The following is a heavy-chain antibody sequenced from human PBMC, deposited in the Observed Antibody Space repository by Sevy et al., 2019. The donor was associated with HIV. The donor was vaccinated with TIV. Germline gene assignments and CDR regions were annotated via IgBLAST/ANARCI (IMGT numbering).Heavy chain of an antibody. CDR3: AKTYYYDSSGYDNAEYFQH. J-gene: IGHJ1*01. Sequence: GGSLRLSCAASGFTFSSYAMSWVRQAPGKGLEWVSAISGSGGSTYYADSVKGRFTISRANSKNTLYLQMNSLRAEDTAVYYCAKTYYYDSSGYDNAEYFQHWGQGTLVTVSS. V-gene: IGHV3-23*01. D-gene: IGHD3-22*01. CDR2: ISGSGGST. CDR1: GFTFSSYA.